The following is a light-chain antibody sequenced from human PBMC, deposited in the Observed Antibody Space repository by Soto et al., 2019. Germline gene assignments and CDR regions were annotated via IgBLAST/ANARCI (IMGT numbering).Light chain of an antibody. CDR1: SSDIGGYNY. CDR3: SSHAGNSNPFV. J-gene: IGLJ1*01. V-gene: IGLV2-8*01. CDR2: DVN. Sequence: QSALTQPPSASGSPGQSVTISCTGTSSDIGGYNYVSWYQQHPGKAPKVMIYDVNKRPSGVPDRFSGSKSGNTASLTVSGLQAEDEAYYYCSSHAGNSNPFVFGTGTKLTVL.